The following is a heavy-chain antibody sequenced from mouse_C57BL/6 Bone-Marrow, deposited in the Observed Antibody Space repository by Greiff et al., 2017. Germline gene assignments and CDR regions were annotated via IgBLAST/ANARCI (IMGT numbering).Heavy chain of an antibody. CDR1: GYTFTSYW. CDR2: IDPSDSYT. J-gene: IGHJ4*01. CDR3: ARLRRDYYAMDY. V-gene: IGHV1-59*01. Sequence: VQLQQSGAELVRPGTSVKLSCKASGYTFTSYWMHWVKQRPGQGLEWIGVIDPSDSYTNYNQKFKSKATLTVDTSSSTAYMQLSSLTSEDSAVYYCARLRRDYYAMDYWGQGTSVTVSS.